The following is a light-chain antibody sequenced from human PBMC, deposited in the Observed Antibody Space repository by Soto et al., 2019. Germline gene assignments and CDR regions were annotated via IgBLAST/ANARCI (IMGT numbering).Light chain of an antibody. CDR1: QSINTY. J-gene: IGKJ4*01. Sequence: DIQMTPSPSSLSASVGDRVIITCRASQSINTYLNWYQQKPGKAPNLLIYTAFRLQSGVPSRFSASGSGTDFTLTIRSLQPEDFASYYCQQSYIAPLTFGGGTKVEIK. CDR3: QQSYIAPLT. CDR2: TAF. V-gene: IGKV1-39*01.